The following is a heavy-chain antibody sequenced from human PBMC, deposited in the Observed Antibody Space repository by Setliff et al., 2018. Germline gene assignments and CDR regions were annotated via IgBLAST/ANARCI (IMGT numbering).Heavy chain of an antibody. J-gene: IGHJ6*03. CDR3: ARMSGFQYMDV. CDR2: IYTDGST. Sequence: SETLSLTCTVSGDSISGAKYYWSWIRQSAGKGLECIGRIYTDGSTKYNPSLNSRVALSIDTSKRQFSLKLTSVTAADTAVYYCARMSGFQYMDVWGKGTTVTVS. CDR1: GDSISGAKYY. D-gene: IGHD3-3*01. V-gene: IGHV4-61*02.